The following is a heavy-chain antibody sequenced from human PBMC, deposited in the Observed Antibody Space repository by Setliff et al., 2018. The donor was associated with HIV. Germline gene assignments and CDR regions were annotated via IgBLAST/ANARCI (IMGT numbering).Heavy chain of an antibody. V-gene: IGHV3-73*01. J-gene: IGHJ4*02. D-gene: IGHD1-1*01. CDR1: GFTFSNYD. CDR3: TRHSTDPWSLLDY. CDR2: IRSKGYGSAT. Sequence: PGGSLRLSCAASGFTFSNYDMHWVRQASGKGLEWVGRIRSKGYGSATAYAASVKGRFTISRDDSKNTAYLQMDSLKTEDTAVYYCTRHSTDPWSLLDYWGQGTLVTVSS.